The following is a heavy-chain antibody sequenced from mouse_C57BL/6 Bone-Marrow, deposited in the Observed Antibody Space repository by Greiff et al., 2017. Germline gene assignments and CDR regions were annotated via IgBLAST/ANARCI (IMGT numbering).Heavy chain of an antibody. CDR1: GYTFTRYW. D-gene: IGHD1-1*01. J-gene: IGHJ2*01. V-gene: IGHV1-69*01. CDR2: IDPSDSYT. Sequence: QVQLQQPGAELVMPGASVKLSCKASGYTFTRYWMHWVKPRPGQGLEWIGEIDPSDSYTNYNQKFQGKSTLTVDKSSSTAYMQRSSLTSEDSAVYYCARSSGGSSFFDYWGQGTTLTVSS. CDR3: ARSSGGSSFFDY.